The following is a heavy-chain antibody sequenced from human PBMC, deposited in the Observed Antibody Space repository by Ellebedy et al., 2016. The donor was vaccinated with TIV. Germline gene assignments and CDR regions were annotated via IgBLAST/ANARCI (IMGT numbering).Heavy chain of an antibody. CDR1: GFTFPNDW. J-gene: IGHJ4*02. CDR2: IKPDGSAK. CDR3: AREGSYCSSPNCVSDY. Sequence: PGGSLRLSCATSGFTFPNDWMSWVRQAPGKGLEWVANIKPDGSAKTYAESEKGRFTISKDFSKNSLYLQMNSLRAEDTAVYYCAREGSYCSSPNCVSDYWGQGTLVTVSS. V-gene: IGHV3-7*03. D-gene: IGHD2-2*01.